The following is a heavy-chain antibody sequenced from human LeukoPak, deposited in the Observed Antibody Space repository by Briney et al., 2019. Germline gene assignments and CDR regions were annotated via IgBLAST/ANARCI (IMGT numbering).Heavy chain of an antibody. D-gene: IGHD2-21*01. J-gene: IGHJ4*02. CDR2: INSDGSTT. CDR1: GFTFSSYW. V-gene: IGHV3-74*01. Sequence: PGGSLRLSCAATGFTFSSYWMHWVRQAPGKGLVWVSRINSDGSTTDYADSVKGRFTISRDNAKNTLYLQVNSLRAEDTAVYYCAKARTYCGGDCQGYYFDYWGQGTLVTVSS. CDR3: AKARTYCGGDCQGYYFDY.